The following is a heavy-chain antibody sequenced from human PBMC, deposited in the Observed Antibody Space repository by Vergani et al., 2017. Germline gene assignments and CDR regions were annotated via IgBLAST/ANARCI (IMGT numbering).Heavy chain of an antibody. V-gene: IGHV3-73*01. Sequence: EVQLVESGGGLVQPGGSLELSCAASGFTFSGSAMHWVRQASGKGLEWVGRIRSKANSYATAYAASVKGRFTISRDDSKNTAYLQMNSLKTEDTAVYYCTRQTCSGGSCYSGYWGQGTLVTVSS. CDR1: GFTFSGSA. CDR3: TRQTCSGGSCYSGY. J-gene: IGHJ4*02. CDR2: IRSKANSYAT. D-gene: IGHD2-15*01.